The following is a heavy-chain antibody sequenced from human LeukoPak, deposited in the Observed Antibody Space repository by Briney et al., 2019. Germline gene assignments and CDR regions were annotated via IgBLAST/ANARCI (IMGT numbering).Heavy chain of an antibody. Sequence: GGSLRLSCATSGFTFSSYGMTWVCQAPGKGLEWVSSISGSGDNTYYADSVKGRFTFSRDNSKDTLYLQMNSLRAEDTAVYYCARGGYYGSGTYYSPTSPHWGQGTLVTVSS. CDR1: GFTFSSYG. CDR3: ARGGYYGSGTYYSPTSPH. J-gene: IGHJ4*02. CDR2: ISGSGDNT. D-gene: IGHD3-10*01. V-gene: IGHV3-23*01.